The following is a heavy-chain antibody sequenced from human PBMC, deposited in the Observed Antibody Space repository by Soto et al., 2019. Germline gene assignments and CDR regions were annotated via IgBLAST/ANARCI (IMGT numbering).Heavy chain of an antibody. CDR1: GFTFSSYS. V-gene: IGHV3-21*01. J-gene: IGHJ4*02. CDR3: ARADDFWSGYSSYYFDY. CDR2: ISSSSSYI. D-gene: IGHD3-3*01. Sequence: GGSLRLSCAASGFTFSSYSMNWVRQAPGKGLEWVSSISSSSSYIYYADSVKGRFTISRDNAKNSLYLQMNSLRAEDTAVYYCARADDFWSGYSSYYFDYWGQGTLVTVSS.